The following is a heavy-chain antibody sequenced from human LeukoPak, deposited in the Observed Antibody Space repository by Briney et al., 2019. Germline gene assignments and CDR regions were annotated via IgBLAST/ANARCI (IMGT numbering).Heavy chain of an antibody. D-gene: IGHD3-22*01. Sequence: SETLSLTCTVSGGSISSSYWSWIRQPPGKGLEWIGSIYYSGSTNSNPSLKSRVTISVDTSKNQFSLKLSSVTAADTALYYCARSHYYDSSGSKNNWFDPWGQGTLVTVSS. CDR2: IYYSGST. J-gene: IGHJ5*02. CDR3: ARSHYYDSSGSKNNWFDP. CDR1: GGSISSSY. V-gene: IGHV4-59*12.